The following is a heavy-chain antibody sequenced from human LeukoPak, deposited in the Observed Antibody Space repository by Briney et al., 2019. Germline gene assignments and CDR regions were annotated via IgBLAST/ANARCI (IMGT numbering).Heavy chain of an antibody. CDR2: IYSGGST. Sequence: GGSLRLSCAASGFTFDDYAMHWVRQAPGKGLEWVSVIYSGGSTYCADSVKGRFTISRDNSKNTLYLQMNSLRAEDTAVYYCARDLRDSSEDYWGQGTLVTVSS. J-gene: IGHJ4*02. CDR3: ARDLRDSSEDY. D-gene: IGHD3-22*01. CDR1: GFTFDDYA. V-gene: IGHV3-53*01.